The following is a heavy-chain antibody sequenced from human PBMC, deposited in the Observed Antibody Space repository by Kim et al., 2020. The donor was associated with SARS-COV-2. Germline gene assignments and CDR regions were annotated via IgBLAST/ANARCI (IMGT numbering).Heavy chain of an antibody. D-gene: IGHD5-12*01. J-gene: IGHJ4*02. CDR3: AGVYSGYDDY. Sequence: STNSNPSLKRRVTISVDTSKTQFSLKLSSMTAADTAVYYFAGVYSGYDDYWGQGTLVTVSS. CDR2: ST. V-gene: IGHV4-59*01.